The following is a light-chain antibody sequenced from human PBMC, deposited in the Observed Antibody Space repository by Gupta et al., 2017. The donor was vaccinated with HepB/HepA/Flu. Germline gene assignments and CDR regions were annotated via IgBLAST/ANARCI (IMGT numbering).Light chain of an antibody. Sequence: SYELTQPPSVSVSPGQTASITCSGDKVGDKYACWYQQKPGQSPVLVIYQDSKRPAGIPERFSGSKSGNTATLTISGTQEVDEADYYCQAGDSSTGVVFGGGTKLTVL. CDR1: KVGDKY. J-gene: IGLJ2*01. CDR3: QAGDSSTGVV. V-gene: IGLV3-1*01. CDR2: QDS.